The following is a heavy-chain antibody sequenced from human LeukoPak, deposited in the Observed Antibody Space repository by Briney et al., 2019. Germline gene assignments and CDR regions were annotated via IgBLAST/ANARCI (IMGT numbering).Heavy chain of an antibody. D-gene: IGHD5-24*01. Sequence: PSETLSLTCTVSGGSISSSSYYWGWIRQPPGKGLEWIGSIYYSGSTYYNPSLKSRVTISVDTSKNQFSLKLSSVTAAATAVYYCARESYLTMATVPCDYWGQGTMVTVSS. CDR1: GGSISSSSYY. CDR2: IYYSGST. V-gene: IGHV4-39*02. J-gene: IGHJ4*02. CDR3: ARESYLTMATVPCDY.